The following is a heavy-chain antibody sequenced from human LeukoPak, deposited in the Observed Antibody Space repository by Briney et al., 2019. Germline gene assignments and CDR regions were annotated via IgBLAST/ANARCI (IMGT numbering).Heavy chain of an antibody. CDR2: MNPINGNT. J-gene: IGHJ4*02. D-gene: IGHD3-10*01. CDR1: GFTFTNYD. CDR3: ARDSPSLDYYGSGSSIDY. V-gene: IGHV1-8*01. Sequence: ASVKVSCKATGFTFTNYDINWVRQATGQGLEWMGWMNPINGNTGYAQKFQGRVTMTRDTSISTAYMELRSLRSDDTAVYYCARDSPSLDYYGSGSSIDYWGQGTLVTVSS.